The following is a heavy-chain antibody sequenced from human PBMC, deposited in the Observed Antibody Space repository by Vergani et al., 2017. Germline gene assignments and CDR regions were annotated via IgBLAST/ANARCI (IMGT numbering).Heavy chain of an antibody. V-gene: IGHV4-59*01. CDR3: ARGYYGSGSYYNSPFDY. D-gene: IGHD3-10*01. Sequence: QVQLQESGPGLVKPSETLSLTCTVSGGSISSYYWSWTRQPPGKGLEWIGYIYYSGSTNYNPSLKSRVTISVDTSKNQFSLKLSSVTAADTAVYYCARGYYGSGSYYNSPFDYWGQGTLVTVSS. CDR1: GGSISSYY. J-gene: IGHJ4*02. CDR2: IYYSGST.